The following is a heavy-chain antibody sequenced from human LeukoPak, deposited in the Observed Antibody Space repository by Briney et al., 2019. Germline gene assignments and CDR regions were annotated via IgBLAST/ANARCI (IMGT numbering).Heavy chain of an antibody. CDR2: INSDGSDT. CDR1: EFTFSSYW. J-gene: IGHJ4*02. D-gene: IGHD1-1*01. CDR3: ARARQPLELDY. V-gene: IGHV3-74*01. Sequence: GGSLRLSCAASEFTFSSYWMHWVRQAPGKGLVWVSRINSDGSDTTYADSVKGRFTISRDNAKNTLYLQMNSLRAEDTAVYYCARARQPLELDYWGQGTLVPVSS.